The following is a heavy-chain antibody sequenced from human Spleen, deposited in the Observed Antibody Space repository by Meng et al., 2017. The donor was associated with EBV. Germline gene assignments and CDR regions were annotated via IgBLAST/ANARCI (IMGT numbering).Heavy chain of an antibody. CDR3: ARHGDHDQGLVLYYFDH. CDR2: VYYTGRT. J-gene: IGHJ4*01. V-gene: IGHV4-39*01. D-gene: IGHD3/OR15-3a*01. CDR1: RCSTGARIPNA. Sequence: LRPQGSGPGLVKPRQPLCLTGPVPRCSTGARIPNARAATRQPPGKGLEWIGTVYYTGRTSYTPSLQSRVTVSVDTSKNPFSLKLSSVTAADTAVYYCARHGDHDQGLVLYYFDHWGHGTLVTVSS.